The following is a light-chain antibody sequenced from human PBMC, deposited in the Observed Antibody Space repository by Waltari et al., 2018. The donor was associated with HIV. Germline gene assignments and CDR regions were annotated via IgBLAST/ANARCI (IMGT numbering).Light chain of an antibody. CDR1: SSNIGANT. Sequence: QSVLTQPPSASGTPGQRVTISCSGSSSNIGANTVNLYQRLPGTAPKRLNERNNQRPSGVPARLSGSKSGTSASLAISGLQSDDEADYYCAAWDDSLNGGWMFGGGTKLTVL. CDR3: AAWDDSLNGGWM. V-gene: IGLV1-44*01. J-gene: IGLJ3*02. CDR2: RNN.